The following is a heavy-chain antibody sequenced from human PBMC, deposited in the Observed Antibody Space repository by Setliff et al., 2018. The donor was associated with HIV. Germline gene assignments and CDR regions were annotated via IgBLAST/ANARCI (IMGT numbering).Heavy chain of an antibody. V-gene: IGHV4-34*01. CDR3: ARGLDYYGWGSYLPLGY. CDR2: INHSGST. CDR1: GGSFSNYY. D-gene: IGHD3-10*01. J-gene: IGHJ4*02. Sequence: PSETLSLTCAVYGGSFSNYYWTWIRQPPGKGLEWIGEINHSGSTDYNPSLKSRVTISVDTSKRQFSLKLSSVTAADTAVYYCARGLDYYGWGSYLPLGYWSQGTLVTVSS.